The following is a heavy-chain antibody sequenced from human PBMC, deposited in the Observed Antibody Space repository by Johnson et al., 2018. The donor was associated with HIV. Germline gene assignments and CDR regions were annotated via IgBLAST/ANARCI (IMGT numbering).Heavy chain of an antibody. J-gene: IGHJ3*02. Sequence: VQLVESGGGLVHPGGSLRLSCAASGFTVSTNYMSWVRQAPGKGLEWVSLIYTGGSTFYADSVKGRFTISRDNSKNALYLQMNSLRAEDTAVYYCARRHYYDSSGYLDAFDIWGQGTMVTVSS. CDR3: ARRHYYDSSGYLDAFDI. CDR1: GFTVSTNY. CDR2: IYTGGST. V-gene: IGHV3-66*02. D-gene: IGHD3-22*01.